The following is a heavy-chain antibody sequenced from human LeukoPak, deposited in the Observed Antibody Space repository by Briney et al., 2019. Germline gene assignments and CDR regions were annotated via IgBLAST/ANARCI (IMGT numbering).Heavy chain of an antibody. CDR3: AKSGYNRFDY. CDR1: EFPFSNYG. Sequence: GGSLRLSCAASEFPFSNYGMSWVRQAPGKGLEWVSSISTSGGSTYYADSVKGRFTISRDNSKDTLYLQMNSLRAEDTAVYFCAKSGYNRFDYWGQGTLVTVSS. V-gene: IGHV3-23*01. D-gene: IGHD5-24*01. J-gene: IGHJ4*02. CDR2: ISTSGGST.